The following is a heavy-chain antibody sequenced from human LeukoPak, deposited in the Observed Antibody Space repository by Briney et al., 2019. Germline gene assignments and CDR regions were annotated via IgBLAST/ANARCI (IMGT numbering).Heavy chain of an antibody. Sequence: GGSLRLSCAPSGFTLSSYAMSWGRQAPGTGLGWVSAISGSGGSTYYADSVKGRFTIARDNSKNTLYLQMNSLRAEDTAVYYCAKRSIAVAGYYFDYWGQGTLVTVSS. CDR1: GFTLSSYA. J-gene: IGHJ4*02. CDR2: ISGSGGST. V-gene: IGHV3-23*01. D-gene: IGHD6-19*01. CDR3: AKRSIAVAGYYFDY.